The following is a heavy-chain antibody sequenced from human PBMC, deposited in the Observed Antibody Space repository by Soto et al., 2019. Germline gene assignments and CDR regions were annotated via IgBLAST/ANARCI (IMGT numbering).Heavy chain of an antibody. CDR3: ARGGAVAGTTIYYYYYGMDV. V-gene: IGHV1-69*13. D-gene: IGHD6-19*01. CDR1: GGTFSSYA. Sequence: ASVKVSCKASGGTFSSYAISWARQAPGQGLEWMGGIIPIFGTANYAQKFQGRVTITADESTRTAYMELSSLRSEDTAVYYCARGGAVAGTTIYYYYYGMDVWGQGTTVTVSS. CDR2: IIPIFGTA. J-gene: IGHJ6*02.